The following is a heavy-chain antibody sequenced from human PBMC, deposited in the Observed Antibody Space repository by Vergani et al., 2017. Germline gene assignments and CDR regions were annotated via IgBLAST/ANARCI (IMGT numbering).Heavy chain of an antibody. Sequence: QVQLVESGGGVVQPGGYLRLSCAASGFTFSSFGIHWVGQAPDKGLEWVAFIQNNGRNKYYADSVKGRFTISRDNSKTTMYLQMNSLRPEDTALYYCAKEPPDIQNSEPYSYYGTDVWGQGTTVTVSS. CDR3: AKEPPDIQNSEPYSYYGTDV. CDR2: IQNNGRNK. V-gene: IGHV3-30*02. D-gene: IGHD1-14*01. CDR1: GFTFSSFG. J-gene: IGHJ6*02.